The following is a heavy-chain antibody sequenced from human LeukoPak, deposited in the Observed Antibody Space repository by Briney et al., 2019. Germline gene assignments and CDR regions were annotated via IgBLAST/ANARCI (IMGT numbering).Heavy chain of an antibody. CDR1: GGSISSYY. D-gene: IGHD6-13*01. V-gene: IGHV4-59*01. CDR2: IYYSGST. CDR3: ARSDSSSWLSAFDI. Sequence: PSETLSLTCTVSGGSISSYYWSWIRQPPGKGLEWIGYIYYSGSTNYNPSLKSRVTISVDTSKNQFSLKLSSVTAADTAVYYCARSDSSSWLSAFDIWGQGTMVTVSS. J-gene: IGHJ3*02.